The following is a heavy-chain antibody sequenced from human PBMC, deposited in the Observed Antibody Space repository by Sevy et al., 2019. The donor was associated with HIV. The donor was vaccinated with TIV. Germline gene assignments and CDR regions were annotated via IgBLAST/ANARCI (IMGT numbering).Heavy chain of an antibody. Sequence: ASVKVSCKASGYTFTSYDINWVRQATGQGLEWMGWMNPNSGNTGYAQKFQGRVTMTRNTSKSKAYMERSSLGSEDTAVYYCARGQGSSWYSHYYYYYGMDVWGQGTTVTVSS. J-gene: IGHJ6*02. CDR2: MNPNSGNT. CDR1: GYTFTSYD. V-gene: IGHV1-8*01. CDR3: ARGQGSSWYSHYYYYYGMDV. D-gene: IGHD6-13*01.